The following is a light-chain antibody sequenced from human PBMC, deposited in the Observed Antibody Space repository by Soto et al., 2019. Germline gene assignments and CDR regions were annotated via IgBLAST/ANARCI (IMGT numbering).Light chain of an antibody. CDR1: SSDVGVYNY. CDR2: DVS. CDR3: CSYAGSYTFV. J-gene: IGLJ1*01. Sequence: QSFLTQPRSVSGSPGQSVTISCTGTSSDVGVYNYVSWYQQYPGKAPKIMIYDVSKRPSGVPDRFSGSKSDNTASLTISGLQAEDEADYYCCSYAGSYTFVFGIGTKVTVL. V-gene: IGLV2-11*01.